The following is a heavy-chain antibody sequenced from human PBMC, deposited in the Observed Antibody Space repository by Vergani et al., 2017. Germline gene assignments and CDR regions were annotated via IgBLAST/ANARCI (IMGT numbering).Heavy chain of an antibody. CDR3: TTYYDFWSGYYIGYYYYYMDV. D-gene: IGHD3-3*01. CDR2: ISGSGGST. CDR1: GFTFSSYA. J-gene: IGHJ6*03. V-gene: IGHV3-23*04. Sequence: EVQLVESGGGLVQPGGSLRLSCAASGFTFSSYAMSWVRQAPGKGLEWVSAISGSGGSTYYADSVKGRFTISRDNSKNTLYLQMNSLRAEDTAVYYCTTYYDFWSGYYIGYYYYYMDVWGKGTTVTVSS.